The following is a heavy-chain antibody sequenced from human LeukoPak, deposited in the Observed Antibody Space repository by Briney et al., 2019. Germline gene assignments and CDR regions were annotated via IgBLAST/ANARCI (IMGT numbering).Heavy chain of an antibody. V-gene: IGHV3-23*01. Sequence: GGSLRLSCTASGFTFSSYAMSWVRQAPGKGLEWVSAISGSGGSTYYADSVKGRFTISRDNSKNTLYLQMNSLRAEDTAVYYCAREVVPDSSGYSEYYFDYWGQGTLVTVSS. CDR1: GFTFSSYA. J-gene: IGHJ4*02. CDR2: ISGSGGST. CDR3: AREVVPDSSGYSEYYFDY. D-gene: IGHD3-22*01.